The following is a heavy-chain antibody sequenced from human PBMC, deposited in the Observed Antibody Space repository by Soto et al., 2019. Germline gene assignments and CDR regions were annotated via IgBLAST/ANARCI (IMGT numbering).Heavy chain of an antibody. D-gene: IGHD2-15*01. J-gene: IGHJ4*02. V-gene: IGHV3-23*01. CDR2: ISGRGDAK. Sequence: PGGSLRLSCTASGFTFNDRAMTWVRQAPGKGLEWVSGISGRGDAKYYAASVRGRFTIFRDNSGSTVSLQIDSLRVDHTAVYYCASSLSRWFRKPPYYWGRGTRVTVSS. CDR3: ASSLSRWFRKPPYY. CDR1: GFTFNDRA.